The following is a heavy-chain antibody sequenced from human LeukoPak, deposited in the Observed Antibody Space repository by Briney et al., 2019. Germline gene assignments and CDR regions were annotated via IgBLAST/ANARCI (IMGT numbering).Heavy chain of an antibody. Sequence: PGGSLRLSCAASGFTFSSYSMNWVRQAPGKGLEWVSSISSSSSYIYYADSVKGRFTISRDNAKNTLYLQMNSLRAEDTAVYYCTRGLAAVYYYYYYMDVWGKGTTVTVSS. CDR3: TRGLAAVYYYYYYMDV. J-gene: IGHJ6*03. CDR2: ISSSSSYI. CDR1: GFTFSSYS. D-gene: IGHD6-13*01. V-gene: IGHV3-21*01.